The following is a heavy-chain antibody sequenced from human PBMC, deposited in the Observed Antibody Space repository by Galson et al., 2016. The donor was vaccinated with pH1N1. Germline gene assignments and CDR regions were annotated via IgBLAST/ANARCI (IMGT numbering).Heavy chain of an antibody. Sequence: SLRLSCAASGFTFSKYWMTWVRQAPGKGLEWVANINQIGDVKFYVDSVKGRFTISRDNAKNSVYLQMNSLRAEDTAVYYCTRATGTADAHWGQGTLVTVST. CDR3: TRATGTADAH. CDR1: GFTFSKYW. J-gene: IGHJ4*02. D-gene: IGHD4-11*01. CDR2: INQIGDVK. V-gene: IGHV3-7*01.